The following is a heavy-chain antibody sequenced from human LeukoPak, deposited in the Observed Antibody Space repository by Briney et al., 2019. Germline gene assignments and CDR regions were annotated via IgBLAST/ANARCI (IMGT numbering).Heavy chain of an antibody. CDR2: IYYSGST. CDR1: GGSISSYY. V-gene: IGHV4-59*01. Sequence: PSETLSLTCTVSGGSISSYYWSWIWQPPGKGLEWIGYIYYSGSTNYNPSLKSRVTISVDTSKNQFSLKLSSVTAADTAVYYCARVFESFSFDYWGQGTLVTVSS. D-gene: IGHD2-21*01. CDR3: ARVFESFSFDY. J-gene: IGHJ4*02.